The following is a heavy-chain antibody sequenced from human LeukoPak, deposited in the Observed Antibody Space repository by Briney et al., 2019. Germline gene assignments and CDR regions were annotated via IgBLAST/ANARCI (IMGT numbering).Heavy chain of an antibody. J-gene: IGHJ4*02. CDR1: GYTFTSYY. Sequence: GASVKVSCKASGYTFTSYYVHWVRQAPGQGLEWMGIINPSGGSTSYAQKFQGRVTMTRDTSTSTVYMELSSLRSEDTAVYYCARDRPLHYYDSNRLLDYWGQGTLVTVSS. D-gene: IGHD3-22*01. V-gene: IGHV1-46*01. CDR3: ARDRPLHYYDSNRLLDY. CDR2: INPSGGST.